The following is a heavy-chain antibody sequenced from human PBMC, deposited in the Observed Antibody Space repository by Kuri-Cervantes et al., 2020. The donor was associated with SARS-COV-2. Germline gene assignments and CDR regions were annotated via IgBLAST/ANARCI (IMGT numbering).Heavy chain of an antibody. J-gene: IGHJ3*02. CDR2: ISAYNGNT. CDR1: GYTFTSYG. D-gene: IGHD3-9*01. Sequence: ASVKVSCKASGYTFTSYGISWVRHAPGQGLEWMGWISAYNGNTNYAQKFQGRVTITADKSPSTAYMELSSLRSEDTAVYYCAREPTGGAFDIWGQGTMVTVSS. CDR3: AREPTGGAFDI. V-gene: IGHV1-18*01.